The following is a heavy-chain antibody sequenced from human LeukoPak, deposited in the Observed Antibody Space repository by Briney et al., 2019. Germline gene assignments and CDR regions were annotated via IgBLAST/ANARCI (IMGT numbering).Heavy chain of an antibody. V-gene: IGHV4-39*07. CDR3: ARTSAYQPYAFDI. J-gene: IGHJ3*02. CDR1: GGSISSSSYY. D-gene: IGHD2-2*01. CDR2: IYYSGST. Sequence: SETLSLTCTVSGGSISSSSYYWGWIRQPPGKGLEWIGSIYYSGSTYYNPSLKSRVTISVDTSKNQFSLKLSSVTAADTAVYYCARTSAYQPYAFDIWGQGTMVTVSS.